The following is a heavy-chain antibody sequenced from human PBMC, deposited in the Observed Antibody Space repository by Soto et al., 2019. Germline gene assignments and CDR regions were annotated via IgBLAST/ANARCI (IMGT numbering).Heavy chain of an antibody. CDR2: ISSSGSHT. CDR3: ARGIWGSSSGWDY. J-gene: IGHJ4*02. CDR1: GFTFSDYY. Sequence: QVQLVESGGGLVKPGGSLRLSCAASGFTFSDYYMSWIRQAPGKGLEWVSYISSSGSHTKYADSVKGPFPISRDNAKNSLYLQMNSLRAEDAAMYFCARGIWGSSSGWDYWGQGTVVTVSS. V-gene: IGHV3-11*05. D-gene: IGHD6-13*01.